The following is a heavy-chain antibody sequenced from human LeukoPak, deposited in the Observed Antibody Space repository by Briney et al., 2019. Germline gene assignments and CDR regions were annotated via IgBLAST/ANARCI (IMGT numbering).Heavy chain of an antibody. D-gene: IGHD6-13*01. CDR1: GYSISSAYF. CDR3: ARIYSSSWFLNWFDP. Sequence: SETLSLTCNVFGYSISSAYFWGWIRQPPGKGLECIGTIYHSGSTYYNPSLKSRVTISVDTSKNQFSLKLNSVTAADTAVYYCARIYSSSWFLNWFDPWGQGTLVTVSS. J-gene: IGHJ5*02. CDR2: IYHSGST. V-gene: IGHV4-38-2*02.